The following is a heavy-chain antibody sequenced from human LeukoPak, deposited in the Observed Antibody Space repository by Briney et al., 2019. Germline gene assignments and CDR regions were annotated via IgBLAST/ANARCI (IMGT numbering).Heavy chain of an antibody. CDR1: GFTFSSYA. CDR3: ASLTFVDTDELEY. V-gene: IGHV3-64D*06. D-gene: IGHD5-18*01. CDR2: ISSNGGST. J-gene: IGHJ4*02. Sequence: GGSLRLSCSASGFTFSSYAMHWVRQAPGKGLEYVSAISSNGGSTYYADSVKGRFTTSRDNSKNTLYLQMSSLRAEDTAVYYCASLTFVDTDELEYWGQGTLVTVSS.